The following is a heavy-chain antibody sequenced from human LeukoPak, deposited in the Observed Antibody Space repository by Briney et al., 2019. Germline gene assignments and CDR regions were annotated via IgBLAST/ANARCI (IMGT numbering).Heavy chain of an antibody. CDR1: GFTFSSYA. J-gene: IGHJ4*02. D-gene: IGHD2-21*02. Sequence: GGSLRLSCAASGFTFSSYAMSWVRQAPGKGLEWVSAISGSGGSTYYADSVKGRFTISRDNAKNMLYLQMNSLRVEDTAVYYCAGGLYCGGDCYNLWGQGTLVTVSS. CDR3: AGGLYCGGDCYNL. V-gene: IGHV3-23*01. CDR2: ISGSGGST.